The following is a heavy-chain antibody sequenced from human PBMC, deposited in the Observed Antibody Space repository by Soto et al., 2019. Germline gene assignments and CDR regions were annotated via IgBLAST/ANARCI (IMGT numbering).Heavy chain of an antibody. V-gene: IGHV5-51*01. CDR3: ARHSGYDLWSGYIQNWFDP. D-gene: IGHD3-3*01. Sequence: GESLKISCKGSGYSFTSYWIGWVRQMPGKGLEWMGIIYPGDSDTRYSPSFQGQVTISADKSVSTAYLQWSSLKASDTAMYYCARHSGYDLWSGYIQNWFDPWGQGTLVTVSS. CDR1: GYSFTSYW. CDR2: IYPGDSDT. J-gene: IGHJ5*02.